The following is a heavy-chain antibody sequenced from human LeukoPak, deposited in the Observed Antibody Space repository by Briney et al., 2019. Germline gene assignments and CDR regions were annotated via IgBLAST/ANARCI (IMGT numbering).Heavy chain of an antibody. CDR2: ISRSGDST. Sequence: GGSLRLSCATSGFTISSYAMSWARQAPGKGLEWVSAISRSGDSTYSADSVKGRFTISRDISKNTLYLQMNSLRAEDTAVYYCAKVGLTTGEYFQHWGQGTLVTVSS. D-gene: IGHD4-17*01. V-gene: IGHV3-23*01. CDR3: AKVGLTTGEYFQH. J-gene: IGHJ1*01. CDR1: GFTISSYA.